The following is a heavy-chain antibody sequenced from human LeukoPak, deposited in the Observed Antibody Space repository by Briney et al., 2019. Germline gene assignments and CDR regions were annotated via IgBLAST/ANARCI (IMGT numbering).Heavy chain of an antibody. J-gene: IGHJ2*01. CDR3: VRDKTGDLYFDL. D-gene: IGHD7-27*01. V-gene: IGHV6-1*01. CDR2: TYYRSKWST. CDR1: GDSVSSNSAA. Sequence: SQTLSLTCVISGDSVSSNSAAWNWIRQSPSRGLEWLGRTYYRSKWSTDYAVSVKSRITINPDTSKNQFSLQLNSVSPEDTAMYYCVRDKTGDLYFDLWGRGTLVTVSS.